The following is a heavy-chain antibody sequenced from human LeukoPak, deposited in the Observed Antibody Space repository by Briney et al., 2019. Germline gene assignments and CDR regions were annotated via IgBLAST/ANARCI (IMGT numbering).Heavy chain of an antibody. CDR2: INHSGST. CDR1: GGSFSGYY. J-gene: IGHJ6*03. CDR3: ARGRDIVLMGLFAYMDV. Sequence: PSETLSLTCAVYGGSFSGYYWSWIRQPPGKGLEWIGEINHSGSTNYNPSLKSRVTISVDTSKNQFSLKPSSVTAADTAVYYCARGRDIVLMGLFAYMDVWGKGTTVTASS. V-gene: IGHV4-34*01. D-gene: IGHD2-8*01.